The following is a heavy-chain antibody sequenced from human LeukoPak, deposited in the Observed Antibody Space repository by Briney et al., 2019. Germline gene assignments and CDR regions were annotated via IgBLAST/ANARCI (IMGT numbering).Heavy chain of an antibody. V-gene: IGHV4-39*01. D-gene: IGHD5-12*01. CDR1: GGSISSSSYY. J-gene: IGHJ4*02. CDR3: ARPGGYSGYADFDY. CDR2: IYYSGST. Sequence: PSETLSLTCTVSGGSISSSSYYWGWIRQPPGKGLEWIGSIYYSGSTYYNPSLKSRVTISVDTSKNQFSLKLSSVTAADTAMYYCARPGGYSGYADFDYWGQGTLVTVSS.